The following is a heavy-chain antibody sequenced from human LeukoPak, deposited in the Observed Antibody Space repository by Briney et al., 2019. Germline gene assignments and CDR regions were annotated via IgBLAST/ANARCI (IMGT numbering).Heavy chain of an antibody. V-gene: IGHV1-2*02. Sequence: ASMKVSCKASGYTFTGYYMHWVRQAPGQGLEWMGWINPNSGGTGYAQKFQGRVAMTRDTSLSTAYMELSSLRSDDAAVYYCARAPLPYCDSISCNLGYNWFDPWGQGTLVTVSS. CDR1: GYTFTGYY. J-gene: IGHJ5*02. CDR3: ARAPLPYCDSISCNLGYNWFDP. D-gene: IGHD2-2*01. CDR2: INPNSGGT.